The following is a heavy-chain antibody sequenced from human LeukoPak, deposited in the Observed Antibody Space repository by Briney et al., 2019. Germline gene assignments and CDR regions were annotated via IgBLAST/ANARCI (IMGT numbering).Heavy chain of an antibody. CDR1: GFTFSSYG. Sequence: GGSLRLSCAASGFTFSSYGMHWVRQPPGKGLEWVAFIRYDGYNKYYADSVKGRFTISRDNSKNTLYLQMNSLRAEDTAVYYCARSPPNYYDSSGYYYEDYYYYGMDVWGQGTTVTVSS. CDR2: IRYDGYNK. J-gene: IGHJ6*02. D-gene: IGHD3-22*01. V-gene: IGHV3-30*02. CDR3: ARSPPNYYDSSGYYYEDYYYYGMDV.